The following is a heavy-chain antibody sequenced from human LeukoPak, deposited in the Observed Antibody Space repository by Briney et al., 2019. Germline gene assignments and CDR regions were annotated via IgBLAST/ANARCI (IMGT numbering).Heavy chain of an antibody. D-gene: IGHD1-26*01. J-gene: IGHJ4*02. Sequence: PSETLSLTCTVSGGSISSSSYYWGWIRQPPGKGLEWIGSIYYSGSTYYNPSLKSRVTISVDTSKNQFSLKLSSVTAADTAVYYCARDSTRVGARDDFWGQGTLVTVSS. CDR3: ARDSTRVGARDDF. V-gene: IGHV4-39*07. CDR2: IYYSGST. CDR1: GGSISSSSYY.